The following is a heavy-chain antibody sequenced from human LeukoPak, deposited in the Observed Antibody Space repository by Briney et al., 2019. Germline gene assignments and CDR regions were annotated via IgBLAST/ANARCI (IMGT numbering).Heavy chain of an antibody. CDR1: GYTFTSYD. Sequence: GASVKVSCKASGYTFTSYDINWVRQATGQGLEWMGWMNPNSGNTGYAQKFQGRVTMTRNTSISTAYMELSSLRSEDTAVYYCARREGSGSYLVYYYYYGMDVWGQGTTVTVSS. J-gene: IGHJ6*02. CDR3: ARREGSGSYLVYYYYYGMDV. D-gene: IGHD3-10*01. V-gene: IGHV1-8*01. CDR2: MNPNSGNT.